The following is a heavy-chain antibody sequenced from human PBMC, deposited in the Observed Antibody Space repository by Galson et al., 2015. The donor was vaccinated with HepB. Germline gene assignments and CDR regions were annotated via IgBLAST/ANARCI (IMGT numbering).Heavy chain of an antibody. V-gene: IGHV1-69*13. J-gene: IGHJ4*02. CDR3: ARWGHYDILTGHKPSIEIFDY. Sequence: SVKVSCKASGGTFSSYAISWVRQAPGQGLEWMGGIIPIFGTANYAQKFQGRVTITADESTSTAYMELSSLRSEDTAVYYCARWGHYDILTGHKPSIEIFDYWGQGTLVTVSS. CDR1: GGTFSSYA. D-gene: IGHD3-9*01. CDR2: IIPIFGTA.